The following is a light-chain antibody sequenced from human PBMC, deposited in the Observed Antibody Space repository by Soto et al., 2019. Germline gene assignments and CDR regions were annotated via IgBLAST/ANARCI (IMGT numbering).Light chain of an antibody. CDR3: QQYNAYPYS. V-gene: IGKV1-5*03. Sequence: DIQITQSPSTLSASVGVRVTITRRASQSISQGLAWYKQRPGKAPKLLIYKASSLQSGVPSRFSGSGSGTDFTLTISSRQPDDFANYYAQQYNAYPYSFGRGTDLDIK. CDR1: QSISQG. J-gene: IGKJ2*01. CDR2: KAS.